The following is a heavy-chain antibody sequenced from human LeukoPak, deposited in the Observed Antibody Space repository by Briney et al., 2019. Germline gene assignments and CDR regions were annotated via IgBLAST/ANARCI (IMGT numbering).Heavy chain of an antibody. CDR3: ARDLAYSRLDY. CDR1: GFTFSSYA. CDR2: ISGSGGST. D-gene: IGHD5-18*01. V-gene: IGHV3-23*01. Sequence: HPGGSLRLSCAASGFTFSSYAMSWVRQAPGKGLEWVSAISGSGGSTYYADSVKGRLTISRDNAKNLLYLQVNSLRVEDTAFYYCARDLAYSRLDYWGQGMLVTVSS. J-gene: IGHJ4*02.